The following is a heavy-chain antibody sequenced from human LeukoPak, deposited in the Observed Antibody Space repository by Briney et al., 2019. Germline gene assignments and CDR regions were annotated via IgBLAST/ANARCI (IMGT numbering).Heavy chain of an antibody. Sequence: ASVKVSCKASGYTFTSYAMHWVRQAPGQRLEWMGWINAGNGNTKYSQKFQGRVTITRDTSASTAYMELSSLRSEDTAVYYCATNGDSSGYPTSGMDVWGQGTTVTVSS. CDR1: GYTFTSYA. J-gene: IGHJ6*02. CDR2: INAGNGNT. CDR3: ATNGDSSGYPTSGMDV. D-gene: IGHD3-22*01. V-gene: IGHV1-3*01.